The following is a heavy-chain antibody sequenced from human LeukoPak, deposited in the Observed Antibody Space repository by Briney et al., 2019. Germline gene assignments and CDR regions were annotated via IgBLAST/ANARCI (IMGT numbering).Heavy chain of an antibody. CDR1: GGTFSSYA. J-gene: IGHJ4*02. V-gene: IGHV1-69*13. Sequence: ASVKVSCKASGGTFSSYAISWVRQAPGQGLEWMGGIIPIFGTANYAQKFQGRVTITADESTSTAYMELSSLRSEDTAVYYCARSTSAWLLQDTYFDYWGQGTLVTVSS. D-gene: IGHD3-22*01. CDR3: ARSTSAWLLQDTYFDY. CDR2: IIPIFGTA.